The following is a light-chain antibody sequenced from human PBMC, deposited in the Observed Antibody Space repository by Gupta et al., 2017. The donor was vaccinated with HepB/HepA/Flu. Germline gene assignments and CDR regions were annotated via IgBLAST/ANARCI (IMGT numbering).Light chain of an antibody. Sequence: VTISCTGSSSNIGAGYDVHWYQQLPGTAPKLLLYGNTNRPSGVPDRFSGPKSGTSASLAITGLQAEDEADYYCQSYDSSLTGSVFGGGTKMTVL. V-gene: IGLV1-40*01. J-gene: IGLJ2*01. CDR2: GNT. CDR3: QSYDSSLTGSV. CDR1: SSNIGAGYD.